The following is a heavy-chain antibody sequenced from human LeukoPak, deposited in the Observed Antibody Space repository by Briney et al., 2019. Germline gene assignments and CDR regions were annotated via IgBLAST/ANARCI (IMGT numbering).Heavy chain of an antibody. J-gene: IGHJ6*02. V-gene: IGHV1-69*04. D-gene: IGHD6-6*01. Sequence: GASVKVSCKASGGTFSSYAISWVRQAPGQGLEWMGRIIPILGIANYAQKFQGRVTITADKSTSTAYMELSSLRSEDTAVYYCARSSIAARLDYGMDVWGQGTTVTVSS. CDR2: IIPILGIA. CDR3: ARSSIAARLDYGMDV. CDR1: GGTFSSYA.